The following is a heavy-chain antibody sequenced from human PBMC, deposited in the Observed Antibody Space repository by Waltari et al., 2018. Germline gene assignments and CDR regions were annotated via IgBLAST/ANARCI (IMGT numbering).Heavy chain of an antibody. Sequence: QVQLQQWGAGLLTPSETLSLTCAVYGGSFSGYYWSWIRQPPGKGLEWIGEINHSGSTNYNPSLKSRVTISVDTSKNQFSLKLSSVTAADTAVYYCARGRDSSGWYYYYYGMDVWGQGTTVTVSS. CDR2: INHSGST. CDR3: ARGRDSSGWYYYYYGMDV. J-gene: IGHJ6*02. CDR1: GGSFSGYY. V-gene: IGHV4-34*01. D-gene: IGHD6-19*01.